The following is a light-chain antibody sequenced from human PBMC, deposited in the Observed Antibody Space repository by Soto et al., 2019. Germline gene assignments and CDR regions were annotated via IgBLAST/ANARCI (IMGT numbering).Light chain of an antibody. CDR2: EVS. Sequence: QSALTQPASVSGSPGQSITISCTGTSSDVGGYNYVSWYQHHPGKVPKLMIYEVSNRPSWVSHRFSGSKSGNTASLTISGLQAEEEADYYCSSYTSSSTFVFGTGTKVTVL. CDR3: SSYTSSSTFV. CDR1: SSDVGGYNY. V-gene: IGLV2-14*01. J-gene: IGLJ1*01.